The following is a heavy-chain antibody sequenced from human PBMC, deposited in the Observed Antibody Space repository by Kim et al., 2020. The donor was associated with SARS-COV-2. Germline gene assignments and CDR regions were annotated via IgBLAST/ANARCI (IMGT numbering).Heavy chain of an antibody. D-gene: IGHD4-17*01. Sequence: SLKSRVTISVDTSKNQCSLRLSSVTAADTAVYYCARDDYGGNSAYYGMDLWGQGTTVTVSS. J-gene: IGHJ6*02. CDR3: ARDDYGGNSAYYGMDL. V-gene: IGHV4-59*01.